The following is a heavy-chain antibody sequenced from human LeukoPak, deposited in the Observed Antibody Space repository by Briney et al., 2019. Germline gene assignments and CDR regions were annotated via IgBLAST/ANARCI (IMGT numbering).Heavy chain of an antibody. CDR2: ISGSGGST. J-gene: IGHJ4*02. D-gene: IGHD3-22*01. CDR3: AKGDSSGYYTAAFDY. CDR1: GFTFSSYA. Sequence: GGSLRLSCAAFGFTFSSYAMSWVRQAPGKGLEWVSAISGSGGSTYYADSVKGRFTISRDNSKNTLYLQMNSLRAEDTAVYYCAKGDSSGYYTAAFDYWGQGTLVTVSS. V-gene: IGHV3-23*01.